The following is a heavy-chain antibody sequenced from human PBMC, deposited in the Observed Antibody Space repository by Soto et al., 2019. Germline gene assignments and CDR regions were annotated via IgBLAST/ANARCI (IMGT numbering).Heavy chain of an antibody. D-gene: IGHD4-17*01. V-gene: IGHV3-30-3*01. J-gene: IGHJ4*02. CDR2: ISYDGSNK. CDR3: ARDGDSTVTSLFDY. Sequence: QVQLVESGGGVVQPGRSLRLSCAASGFTFSSYAMHWVRQAPGKGLEWVAVISYDGSNKYYADSVKCRFTISRDNSKNTLYLQMTSLRAEDTAVYYCARDGDSTVTSLFDYWGQGTLVTVSS. CDR1: GFTFSSYA.